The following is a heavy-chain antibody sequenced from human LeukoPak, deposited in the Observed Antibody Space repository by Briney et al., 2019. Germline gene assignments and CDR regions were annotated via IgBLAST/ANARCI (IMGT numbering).Heavy chain of an antibody. J-gene: IGHJ4*02. CDR1: GGSISSYY. Sequence: SETLSLTCTVSGGSISSYYWSWIRQPPGKGLEWIGYIYYSGSTNYNPSLKSRVTISVDTSKNQFSLKLSSVTAADTAVYYCARRSGNSSGWYDFDYWGQGTLVTVSS. CDR2: IYYSGST. D-gene: IGHD6-19*01. CDR3: ARRSGNSSGWYDFDY. V-gene: IGHV4-59*08.